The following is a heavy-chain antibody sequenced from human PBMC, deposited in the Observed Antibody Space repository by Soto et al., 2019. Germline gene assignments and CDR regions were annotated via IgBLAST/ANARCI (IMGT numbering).Heavy chain of an antibody. V-gene: IGHV3-48*01. J-gene: IGHJ5*02. CDR3: AREGDSSGWYNWFDP. D-gene: IGHD3-22*01. Sequence: EVQLVESGGGLVQPGGSLRLSCAASAFTFSNYNMNWVRQAPGKGLEWVSYISSSSTIYYADSVKGRFTISRDNAKNSLYLQMNSLRAEDTAVYYCAREGDSSGWYNWFDPWGKGTLVTVSS. CDR2: ISSSSTI. CDR1: AFTFSNYN.